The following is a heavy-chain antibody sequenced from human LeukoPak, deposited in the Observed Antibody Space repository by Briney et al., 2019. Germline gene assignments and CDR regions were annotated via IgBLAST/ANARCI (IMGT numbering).Heavy chain of an antibody. J-gene: IGHJ4*01. CDR1: GFTFSNYD. D-gene: IGHD6-19*01. Sequence: GGSLRLSCAASGFTFSNYDFVWVRQAPGKGLEWVSYITVSGSSTQYSDSVKGRFTISRDNSKNTLYLQMNSLRAEDTAVYYCAKGIYSSGWSYFDYWGHGTLVTVSS. CDR2: ITVSGSST. CDR3: AKGIYSSGWSYFDY. V-gene: IGHV3-23*01.